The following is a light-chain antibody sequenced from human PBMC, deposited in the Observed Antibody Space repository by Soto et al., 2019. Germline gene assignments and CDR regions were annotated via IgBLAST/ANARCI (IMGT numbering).Light chain of an antibody. J-gene: IGLJ3*02. V-gene: IGLV2-11*01. CDR3: SSYAGTYTWV. CDR1: TSDVGGYNY. Sequence: QSALTQPRSLSGSPGQSVTISCTGTTSDVGGYNYVSWYQQHPGKAPKLLIYDVTKRPSGVPDHFSGSKSGNTASLTISGLQAEDEADYYCSSYAGTYTWVFGGGTKLTVL. CDR2: DVT.